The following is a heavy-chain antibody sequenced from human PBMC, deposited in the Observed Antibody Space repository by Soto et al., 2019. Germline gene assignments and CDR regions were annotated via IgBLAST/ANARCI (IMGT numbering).Heavy chain of an antibody. Sequence: PSETLSLTCTVSGGSVSSGSYYWSWIRQPPGKGLEWIGYIYYSGSTNYNPSLKSRVAISVDTSKNQFSLKLSSVTAADTAVYYCAAITMVRGVMVPFDPWGQGTLVTV. CDR2: IYYSGST. V-gene: IGHV4-61*01. CDR1: GGSVSSGSYY. J-gene: IGHJ5*02. D-gene: IGHD3-10*01. CDR3: AAITMVRGVMVPFDP.